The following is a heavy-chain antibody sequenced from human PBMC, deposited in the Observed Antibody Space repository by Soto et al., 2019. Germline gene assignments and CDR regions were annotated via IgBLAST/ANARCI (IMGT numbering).Heavy chain of an antibody. D-gene: IGHD1-1*01. CDR3: ARESRSELGTVEY. J-gene: IGHJ4*02. Sequence: QVRLQESGPGLVKPSETLSLTCTVSGASISNYYWSWIRQPAGKGLECLGRIYASGTTTYNPSLRSRVTMSVDTSKNHFCLYLKSVTAADTAVYYCARESRSELGTVEYWGQGTLVTVSS. CDR2: IYASGTT. CDR1: GASISNYY. V-gene: IGHV4-4*07.